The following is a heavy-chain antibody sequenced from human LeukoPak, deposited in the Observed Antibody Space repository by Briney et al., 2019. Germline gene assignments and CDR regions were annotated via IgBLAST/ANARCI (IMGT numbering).Heavy chain of an antibody. D-gene: IGHD2-15*01. Sequence: PSETLSLTCTVSGGSISSSPYYWGWIRQPPGKGLEWIGNIYYSGSTYQNPSLKSRVTISLDTSKNQFSLKLSSVTAADTAVYYCARRGGGSWNLDYWGQGTLVTVSS. CDR3: ARRGGGSWNLDY. CDR2: IYYSGST. CDR1: GGSISSSPYY. V-gene: IGHV4-39*07. J-gene: IGHJ4*02.